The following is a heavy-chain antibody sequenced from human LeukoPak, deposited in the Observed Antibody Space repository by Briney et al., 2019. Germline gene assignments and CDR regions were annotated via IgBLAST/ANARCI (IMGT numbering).Heavy chain of an antibody. CDR1: GFTFSSYW. Sequence: PGGSLRLSCAASGFTFSSYWMSWVRQAPGKGLEWVANIKEDGSEKYYVDSVKGRFTISRDNAKNSLYLQMNSLRAEGTAVFFCARVGSGWYAWDYWGQGTLVTVSS. CDR3: ARVGSGWYAWDY. CDR2: IKEDGSEK. J-gene: IGHJ4*02. D-gene: IGHD6-19*01. V-gene: IGHV3-7*01.